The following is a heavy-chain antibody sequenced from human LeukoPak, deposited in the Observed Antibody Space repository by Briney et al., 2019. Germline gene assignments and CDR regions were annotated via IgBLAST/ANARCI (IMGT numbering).Heavy chain of an antibody. D-gene: IGHD2-21*02. J-gene: IGHJ3*02. CDR3: AKDIVVVTSGSNAFDI. CDR1: GFTLSNYG. V-gene: IGHV3-30*18. Sequence: GGSLRLSCAASGFTLSNYGMHWVRQAPGKGLEWVAVISYDGSYKHYADSVKGRFTISRDNSKNTLYLQMNSLRAEDTAVYYCAKDIVVVTSGSNAFDIWGQGTTVTVSS. CDR2: ISYDGSYK.